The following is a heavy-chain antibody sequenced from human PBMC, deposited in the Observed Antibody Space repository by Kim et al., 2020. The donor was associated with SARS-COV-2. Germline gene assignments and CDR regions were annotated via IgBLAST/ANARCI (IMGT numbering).Heavy chain of an antibody. CDR3: ARHSHVGGLLWFGEPGITDY. CDR1: GGSISSSSYY. J-gene: IGHJ4*02. V-gene: IGHV4-39*01. CDR2: IYYSGST. Sequence: SETLSLTCTVSGGSISSSSYYWGWIRQPPGKGLEWIGSIYYSGSTYYNPSLKSRVTISVDTSKNQFSLKLSSVTAADTAVYYCARHSHVGGLLWFGEPGITDYWGQGTLVTVSS. D-gene: IGHD3-10*01.